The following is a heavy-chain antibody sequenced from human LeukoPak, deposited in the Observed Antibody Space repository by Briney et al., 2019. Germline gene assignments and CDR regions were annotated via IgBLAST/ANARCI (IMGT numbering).Heavy chain of an antibody. Sequence: GGSLRLSCIASGFTFSNYAMNWVRQAPGKGLEWVAFMSYDEDNRFYADSVKGRFSISRDNANNALFLQMNSLRVEDTAVYYCASLSAMTTAPPDVWGQGTTVTVSS. D-gene: IGHD1-1*01. CDR1: GFTFSNYA. J-gene: IGHJ6*02. V-gene: IGHV3-30-3*01. CDR2: MSYDEDNR. CDR3: ASLSAMTTAPPDV.